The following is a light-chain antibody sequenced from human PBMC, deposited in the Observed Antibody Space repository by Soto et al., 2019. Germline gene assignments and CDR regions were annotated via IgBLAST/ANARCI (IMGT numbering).Light chain of an antibody. CDR2: SNN. V-gene: IGLV1-44*01. CDR3: AAWDDSLNGPG. CDR1: SSNIGSNT. J-gene: IGLJ2*01. Sequence: QSVLPQPPSASGTPGQRVTLSCSGSSSNIGSNTVNWYQQLPGTAPKLLIYSNNQRPSGVPDRFSGSKSGTAASLAISGLQSEDEADYYCAAWDDSLNGPGFGGGAKLTVL.